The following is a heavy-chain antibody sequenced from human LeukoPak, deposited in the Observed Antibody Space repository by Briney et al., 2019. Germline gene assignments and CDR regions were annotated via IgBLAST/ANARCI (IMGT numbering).Heavy chain of an antibody. V-gene: IGHV3-21*06. Sequence: GGSLRLSCAASGFSFSSYSFNWVRQAPGKGLEWVSSINTVSSCIYYADSLKGRFTISRDNAKNSVYLQMDSLRAEDSAVYYCARLRRNTDSSGFFYYCDYWGQGTLVTVSS. J-gene: IGHJ4*02. D-gene: IGHD3-22*01. CDR1: GFSFSSYS. CDR3: ARLRRNTDSSGFFYYCDY. CDR2: INTVSSCI.